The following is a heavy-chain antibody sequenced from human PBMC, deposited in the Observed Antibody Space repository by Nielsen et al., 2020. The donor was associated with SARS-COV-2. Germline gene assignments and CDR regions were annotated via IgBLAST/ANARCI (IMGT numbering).Heavy chain of an antibody. CDR1: RFTFSSYA. D-gene: IGHD1-26*01. CDR2: ISYDGSNK. CDR3: ARVLQWELLREADY. V-gene: IGHV3-30*04. Sequence: GESLKISCAASRFTFSSYAMHWVRQAQGKGLEWVAVISYDGSNKYYADSVKGRFTISRDNSKNTLYLQMNSLRAEDTAVYYCARVLQWELLREADYWGQGTLVTVSS. J-gene: IGHJ4*02.